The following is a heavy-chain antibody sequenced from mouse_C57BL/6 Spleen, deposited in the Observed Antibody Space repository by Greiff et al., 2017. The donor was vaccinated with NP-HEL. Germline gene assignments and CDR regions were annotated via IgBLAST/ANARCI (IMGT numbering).Heavy chain of an antibody. V-gene: IGHV5-17*01. CDR3: ARGRWDSWYFDV. J-gene: IGHJ1*03. CDR2: ISSGSSTI. Sequence: EVMLVESGGGLVKPGGSLKLSCAASGFTFSDYGMHWVRQAPEKGLEWVAYISSGSSTIYYADTVKGRFTISRDNATNTLFLQMTSLRSEATAMYYCARGRWDSWYFDVWGTGTTVTVSS. D-gene: IGHD4-1*01. CDR1: GFTFSDYG.